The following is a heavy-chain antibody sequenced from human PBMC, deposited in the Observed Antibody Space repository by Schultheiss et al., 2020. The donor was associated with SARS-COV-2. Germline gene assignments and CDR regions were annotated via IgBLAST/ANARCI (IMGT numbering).Heavy chain of an antibody. CDR2: INSDGSST. D-gene: IGHD3-10*01. J-gene: IGHJ4*02. CDR1: GFTFSSYW. CDR3: TTDEGNDYNGY. V-gene: IGHV3-74*01. Sequence: GGSLRLSCAASGFTFSSYWMHWVRQAPGKGLVWVSRINSDGSSTSYADSVKGRFTISRDNAKNTLYLQMNSLKTEDTAVYYCTTDEGNDYNGYWGQGTLVTVSS.